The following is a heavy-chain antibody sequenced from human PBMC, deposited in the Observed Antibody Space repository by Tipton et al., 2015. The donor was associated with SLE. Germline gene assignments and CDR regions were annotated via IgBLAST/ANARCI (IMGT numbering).Heavy chain of an antibody. CDR2: VHYSGRT. Sequence: LRLSCTVSGDAIGIYYWSWIRQPPGKGLEWIGHVHYSGRTKYNPSLKSRVTISVDTSKNQFSLKVTSVTAADTAVYYCARGGASSKYFDLWGRGTLLTVSS. CDR1: GDAIGIYY. V-gene: IGHV4-59*01. J-gene: IGHJ2*01. CDR3: ARGGASSKYFDL. D-gene: IGHD6-6*01.